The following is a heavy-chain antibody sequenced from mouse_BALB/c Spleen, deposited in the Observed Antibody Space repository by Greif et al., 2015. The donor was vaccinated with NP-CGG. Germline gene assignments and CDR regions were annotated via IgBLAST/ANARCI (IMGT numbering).Heavy chain of an antibody. V-gene: IGHV5-6*01. Sequence: EVNVVESGGDLVKPGGSLKLSCAASGFAFSSYGMSWVRQTPDKRLEWVATISSGGSYTYYPDSVKGRLTISRDNAKNTLYLQMSSLKSEDTAMYYCARQEVPYAMDYWGQGTSVTVSS. CDR3: ARQEVPYAMDY. CDR1: GFAFSSYG. D-gene: IGHD5-1*01. J-gene: IGHJ4*01. CDR2: ISSGGSYT.